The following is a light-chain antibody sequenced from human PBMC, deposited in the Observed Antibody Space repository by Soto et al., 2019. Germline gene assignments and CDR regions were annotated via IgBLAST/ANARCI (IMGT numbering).Light chain of an antibody. Sequence: DIQMTQSPSSLSASVGDRVTITCRASQDIGSHLAWYQQKPEKAPKVLIYFASTLQGGVPSRFSASGSGTAFTLTISSLQPEDFATYYCQQFRSFPITFGQGTRLEIK. CDR3: QQFRSFPIT. CDR1: QDIGSH. V-gene: IGKV1D-16*01. CDR2: FAS. J-gene: IGKJ5*01.